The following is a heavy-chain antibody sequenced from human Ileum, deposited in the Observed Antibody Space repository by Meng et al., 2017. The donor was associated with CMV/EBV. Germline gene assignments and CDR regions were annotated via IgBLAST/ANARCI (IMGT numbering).Heavy chain of an antibody. D-gene: IGHD6-6*01. CDR2: ITSKTDGGKT. V-gene: IGHV3-15*01. J-gene: IGHJ4*02. Sequence: GESLKISCAASRFTVSSNYMTWVRQAPGKGLEWVGRITSKTDGGKTDYAAPVKGRFTISRDDSQNTLYLQMNSLKTDDTAVYYCTTRPYWGQGTLVTVSS. CDR1: RFTVSSNY. CDR3: TTRPY.